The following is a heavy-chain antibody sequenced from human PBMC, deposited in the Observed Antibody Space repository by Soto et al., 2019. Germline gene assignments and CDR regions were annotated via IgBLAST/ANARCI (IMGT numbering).Heavy chain of an antibody. CDR1: GGSISSGGYS. D-gene: IGHD5-12*01. CDR2: IYHSGST. Sequence: SETLSLTCAVSGGSISSGGYSWSWIRQPPGKGLEWIGYIYHSGSTYYNPSLKSRVTISVDRSKNQFSLKLSSVTAADTAVYYCARAGYSGYDYVDYFDYWG. J-gene: IGHJ4*01. CDR3: ARAGYSGYDYVDYFDY. V-gene: IGHV4-30-2*01.